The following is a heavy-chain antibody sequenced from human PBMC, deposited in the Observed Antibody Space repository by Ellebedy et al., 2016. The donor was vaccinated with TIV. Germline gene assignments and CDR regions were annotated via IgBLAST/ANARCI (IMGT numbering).Heavy chain of an antibody. Sequence: GESLKISCAASGFSFSKHYISWVRQAPGKGLQWVSFIHRGGNTDYTDSVRGRFIISTDICKNTLYLQMSSLRAEDTAVYYCVSTAGPSEGREYWGQGTLVTVSS. V-gene: IGHV3-66*01. CDR2: IHRGGNT. D-gene: IGHD2-21*02. CDR1: GFSFSKHY. J-gene: IGHJ4*02. CDR3: VSTAGPSEGREY.